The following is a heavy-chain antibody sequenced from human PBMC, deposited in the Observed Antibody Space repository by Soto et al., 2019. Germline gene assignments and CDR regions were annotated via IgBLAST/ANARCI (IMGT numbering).Heavy chain of an antibody. J-gene: IGHJ3*02. V-gene: IGHV1-69*02. D-gene: IGHD3-22*01. CDR1: GGTFSSYT. CDR3: ATGQYDSSGYYSLAPLDI. Sequence: GASVKVSCKASGGTFSSYTISWVRQAPGQGLEWMGRIIPILGIANYAQKFQGRVTITADKSTSTAYMELSSLRSEDTAVYYCATGQYDSSGYYSLAPLDIWGQGTMVTISS. CDR2: IIPILGIA.